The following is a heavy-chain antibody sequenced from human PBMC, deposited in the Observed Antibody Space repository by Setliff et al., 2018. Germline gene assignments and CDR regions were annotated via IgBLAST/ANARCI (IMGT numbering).Heavy chain of an antibody. CDR2: IYYSGST. J-gene: IGHJ3*02. CDR3: ARDPGRTYYYDSSGYENAFDI. V-gene: IGHV4-59*01. CDR1: GGSISSYY. Sequence: PSETLSLTCIVSGGSISSYYWSWIRQPPGKGLEWIGYIYYSGSTNYNPSLKSRVTISVDTSKNQFSLKLSSVTAADTAVYYCARDPGRTYYYDSSGYENAFDIWGQGTMVTVSS. D-gene: IGHD3-22*01.